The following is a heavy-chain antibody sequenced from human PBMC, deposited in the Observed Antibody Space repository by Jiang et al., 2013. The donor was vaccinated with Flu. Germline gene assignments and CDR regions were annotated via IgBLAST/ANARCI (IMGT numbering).Heavy chain of an antibody. V-gene: IGHV5-10-1*01. J-gene: IGHJ5*02. D-gene: IGHD3-22*01. CDR3: ARLGVEDYYDSSGYYPNWLDP. Sequence: SGAEVKKPGESLRISCMSSGYSFTSYWITWVRQMPGKGLEWMGRIDPSDSYTTYSPSFEGHVTISADKSISTAYLQWSGLKASDTAMYYCARLGVEDYYDSSGYYPNWLDPGAREPWSPSPQ. CDR1: GYSFTSYW. CDR2: IDPSDSYT.